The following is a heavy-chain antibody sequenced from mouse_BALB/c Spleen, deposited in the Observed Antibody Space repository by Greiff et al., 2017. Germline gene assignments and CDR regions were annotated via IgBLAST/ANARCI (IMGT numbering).Heavy chain of an antibody. CDR2: IDPANGNT. D-gene: IGHD4-1*01. CDR3: ARSGWDEGFAY. V-gene: IGHV14-3*02. J-gene: IGHJ3*01. Sequence: EVQLQESGAELVKPGASVKLSCTASGFNIKDTYMHWVKQRPEQGLEWIGRIDPANGNTKYDPKFQGKATITADTSSNTAYLQLSSLTSEDTAVYYCARSGWDEGFAYWGQGTLVTVSA. CDR1: GFNIKDTY.